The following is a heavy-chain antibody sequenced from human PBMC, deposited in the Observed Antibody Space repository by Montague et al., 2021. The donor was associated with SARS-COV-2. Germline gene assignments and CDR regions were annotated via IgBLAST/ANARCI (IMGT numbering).Heavy chain of an antibody. Sequence: SLRLSCAAYGFTVSSNYMSWVRQAPGKGLEWVSVIYSGGSTYYADSVRGRFTISRDNSKNTLYLQMNSLRAEDTAVYYCARDRRIVGALYYYYGMDVWGQGTTVTVSS. D-gene: IGHD1-26*01. J-gene: IGHJ6*02. V-gene: IGHV3-53*01. CDR2: IYSGGST. CDR1: GFTVSSNY. CDR3: ARDRRIVGALYYYYGMDV.